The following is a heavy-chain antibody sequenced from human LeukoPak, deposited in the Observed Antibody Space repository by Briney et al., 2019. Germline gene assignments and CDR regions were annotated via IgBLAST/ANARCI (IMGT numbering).Heavy chain of an antibody. D-gene: IGHD2/OR15-2a*01. Sequence: SETLSLTCAVSGYSISSGYYWGWIRQPPGKGLEWIGSIYHSGSTYYNPSLKSRVTISVDTSKNQFSLKLSSVTPADTGLYYCARTHSTNWFDPGSEESLVTVSS. CDR1: GYSISSGYY. CDR2: IYHSGST. V-gene: IGHV4-38-2*01. J-gene: IGHJ5*02. CDR3: ARTHSTNWFDP.